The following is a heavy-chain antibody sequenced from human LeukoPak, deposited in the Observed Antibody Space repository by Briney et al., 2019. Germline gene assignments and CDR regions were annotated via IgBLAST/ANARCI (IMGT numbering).Heavy chain of an antibody. Sequence: ASVKVSCKTSGYTFTSYYMHWMRQAPGQGLEWVGMVNPNGGGTSSAQKFQGRVTMTRDTSTSTVYMDLSSLRSEDTAIYYCARRGGCISTSCNLDYWGQGTLVTVSS. CDR3: ARRGGCISTSCNLDY. V-gene: IGHV1-46*03. D-gene: IGHD2-2*01. CDR1: GYTFTSYY. CDR2: VNPNGGGT. J-gene: IGHJ4*02.